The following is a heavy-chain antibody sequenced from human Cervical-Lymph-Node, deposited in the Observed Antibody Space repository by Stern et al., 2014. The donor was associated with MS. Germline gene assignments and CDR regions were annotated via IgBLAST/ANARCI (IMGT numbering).Heavy chain of an antibody. CDR2: INPNSGGT. D-gene: IGHD1-26*01. Sequence: LQLVESGAEVKKPGASVKVSCKASGYTFTGYYMHWVRQAPGQGLEWMGRINPNSGGTNYAQKFQGRVTMTRDTSISTAYMELSRLRSDDTAVYYCARERALIVGATTGFEYWGQGTLVTVSS. J-gene: IGHJ4*02. V-gene: IGHV1-2*06. CDR3: ARERALIVGATTGFEY. CDR1: GYTFTGYY.